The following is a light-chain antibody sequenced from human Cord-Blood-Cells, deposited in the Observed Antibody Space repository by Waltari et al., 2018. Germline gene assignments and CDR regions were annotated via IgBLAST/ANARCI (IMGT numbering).Light chain of an antibody. CDR2: DAS. V-gene: IGKV3-11*01. CDR3: QQRSNWPPFT. J-gene: IGKJ3*01. CDR1: QSVSSY. Sequence: EIVLTQSPATLSLSPGERALLSCRASQSVSSYLAWYQQQPGQAPRLLIYDASNRATGIQARFSGSGSGTDFTLTISSLDPEDFAVYYCQQRSNWPPFTFGPGTKVDIK.